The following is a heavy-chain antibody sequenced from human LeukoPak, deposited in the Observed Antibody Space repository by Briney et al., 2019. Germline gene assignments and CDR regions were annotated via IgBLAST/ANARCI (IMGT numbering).Heavy chain of an antibody. CDR1: GFTFSTYW. D-gene: IGHD5-24*01. Sequence: GGSLRLSCAASGFTFSTYWMSWVRQAPGKGLEWVANIKQDGSERYYVDSVKGRFTISRDNAKNSLYRQMNSLRAEDTAVYYCARGRRWLQPLDYWGQGTLVTVSS. V-gene: IGHV3-7*01. CDR3: ARGRRWLQPLDY. CDR2: IKQDGSER. J-gene: IGHJ4*02.